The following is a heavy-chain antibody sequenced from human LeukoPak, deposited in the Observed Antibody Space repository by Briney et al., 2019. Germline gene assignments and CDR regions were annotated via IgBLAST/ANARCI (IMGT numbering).Heavy chain of an antibody. CDR1: GGSISSSSYY. J-gene: IGHJ4*02. D-gene: IGHD3-3*01. CDR2: IYYSGST. CDR3: ARVLRFLEWPSYYYFDY. Sequence: SETLSLTCTVSGGSISSSSYYWGWIRQPPGKGLEWIGSIYYSGSTYYNPSLKSRVTISVDTSKNQFSLKLSSVTAADTAVYYCARVLRFLEWPSYYYFDYWGQGTLVTVSS. V-gene: IGHV4-39*01.